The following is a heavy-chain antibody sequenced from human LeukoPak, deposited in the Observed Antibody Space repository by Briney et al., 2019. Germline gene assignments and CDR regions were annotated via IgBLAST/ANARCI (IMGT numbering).Heavy chain of an antibody. CDR2: INHSGST. CDR3: ARLGNSYGYHFDY. Sequence: PSETLSLTCAVYGGSFSGYYWSWIRQPPGKGLEWIGEINHSGSTNYNPSLKSRVTISVDTSKNQFSLKLSSVTAADTAVYYCARLGNSYGYHFDYWGQGTLVTVSS. J-gene: IGHJ4*02. D-gene: IGHD5-18*01. V-gene: IGHV4-34*01. CDR1: GGSFSGYY.